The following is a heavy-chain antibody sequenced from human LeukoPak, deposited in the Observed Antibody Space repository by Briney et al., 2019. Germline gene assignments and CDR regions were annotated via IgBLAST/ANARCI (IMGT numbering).Heavy chain of an antibody. CDR2: IYSGGST. CDR3: AGFSYKCV. J-gene: IGHJ6*02. CDR1: GFTVSNNY. D-gene: IGHD1-1*01. Sequence: GGSLRLSCAASGFTVSNNYMSWVRQAPGKGLEWVALIYSGGSTYYADFVKGRFTISRDNSKNTLYLQMSRLRAEDTAVYYCAGFSYKCVWGQGTTVTVSS. V-gene: IGHV3-66*01.